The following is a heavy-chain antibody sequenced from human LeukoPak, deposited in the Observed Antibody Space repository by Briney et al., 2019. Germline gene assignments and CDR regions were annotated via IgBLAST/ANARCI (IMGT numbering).Heavy chain of an antibody. CDR1: GGSFSSYY. CDR3: ARVVEFQVLSFDP. J-gene: IGHJ5*02. Sequence: PSETLSLTCNVSGGSFSSYYWTWIRQPPGKGLEWIGNVYYSGSTNYKSSLKSRVSVSVDRSKNQFSLELRSVTPADTAVYYCARVVEFQVLSFDPWGQGTLVTVSS. D-gene: IGHD4/OR15-4a*01. V-gene: IGHV4-59*01. CDR2: VYYSGST.